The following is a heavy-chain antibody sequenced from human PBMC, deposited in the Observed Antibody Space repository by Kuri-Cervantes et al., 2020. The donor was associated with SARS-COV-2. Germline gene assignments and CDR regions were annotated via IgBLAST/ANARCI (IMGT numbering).Heavy chain of an antibody. CDR3: ARGRPLVDY. CDR2: VYYTGVA. V-gene: IGHV4-59*01. Sequence: SETLSLTCSVSSGPLSTFYWSWIRQFPGKRLEWIGYVYYTGVAKYNPSLKSRVTMSVDTSKNQFSLRLSSVTPADTAIYSCARGRPLVDYWGQGTLVTVSS. J-gene: IGHJ4*02. CDR1: SGPLSTFY.